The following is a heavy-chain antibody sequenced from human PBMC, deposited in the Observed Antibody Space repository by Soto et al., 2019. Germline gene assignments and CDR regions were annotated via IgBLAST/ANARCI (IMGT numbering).Heavy chain of an antibody. CDR3: ARDKAYCGGDCYPPGCDY. D-gene: IGHD2-21*02. Sequence: ASVKVSCKASGGTFSSYAISWVRQAPGQGLEWMGGIIPIFGTANYAQKFQGRVTITADESTSTAYMELSSLRSEDTAVYYCARDKAYCGGDCYPPGCDYWGQGTRVTSPQ. CDR2: IIPIFGTA. V-gene: IGHV1-69*13. J-gene: IGHJ4*02. CDR1: GGTFSSYA.